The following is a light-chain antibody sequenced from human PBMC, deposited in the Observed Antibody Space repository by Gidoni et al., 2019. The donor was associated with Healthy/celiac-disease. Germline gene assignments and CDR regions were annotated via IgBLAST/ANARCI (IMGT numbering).Light chain of an antibody. Sequence: EIVLTQSPATLSLSPGERATLSCRASQSVSSYLAWYQQKPGQAPRLLIYDASNRATGIPARFSGSGSGTVFTLTISSLEPEDFAVYYCQQRSNWPITFGQGTRLEIK. CDR1: QSVSSY. J-gene: IGKJ5*01. CDR3: QQRSNWPIT. V-gene: IGKV3-11*01. CDR2: DAS.